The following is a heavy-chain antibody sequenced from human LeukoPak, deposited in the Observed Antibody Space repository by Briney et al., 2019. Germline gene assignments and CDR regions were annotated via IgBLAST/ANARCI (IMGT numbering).Heavy chain of an antibody. CDR2: IYYSGST. D-gene: IGHD1-1*01. CDR3: ARQYNWNDGFDY. J-gene: IGHJ4*02. CDR1: GGSISSGGYS. V-gene: IGHV4-30-2*03. Sequence: NPSETLSLTCAVSGGSISSGGYSWSWIRQPPGKGLEWIGSIYYSGSTYYNPSLKSRVTISVDTSKNQFSLKLSSVTAADTAVYYCARQYNWNDGFDYWGQGTLVTVSS.